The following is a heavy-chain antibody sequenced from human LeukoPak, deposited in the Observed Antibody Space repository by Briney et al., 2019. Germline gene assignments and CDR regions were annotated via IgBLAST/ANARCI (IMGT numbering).Heavy chain of an antibody. Sequence: GESLKISCKGSGYSFTSYWISWVRQMPGKGLEWMGRIDPSDSYTNYSPSFQGHVTISADKSISTAYLQWSSLKASDTAMYYCARRGPYYDSSGYYFTAHGYWGQGTLVTVSS. V-gene: IGHV5-10-1*01. D-gene: IGHD3-22*01. J-gene: IGHJ4*02. CDR3: ARRGPYYDSSGYYFTAHGY. CDR2: IDPSDSYT. CDR1: GYSFTSYW.